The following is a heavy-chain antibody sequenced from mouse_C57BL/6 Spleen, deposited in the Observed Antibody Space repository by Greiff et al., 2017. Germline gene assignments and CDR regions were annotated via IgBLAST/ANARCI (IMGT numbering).Heavy chain of an antibody. CDR2: ISDGGSYT. Sequence: EVKLQESGGGLVKPGGSLKLSCAASGFTFSSYAMSWVRQTPEKRLEWVATISDGGSYTYYPDNVKGRFTISRDNAKNNLYLQMSHLKSEDTAMYYCARDASDSSGWFAYWGQGTLVTVSA. CDR1: GFTFSSYA. D-gene: IGHD3-2*02. J-gene: IGHJ3*01. CDR3: ARDASDSSGWFAY. V-gene: IGHV5-4*01.